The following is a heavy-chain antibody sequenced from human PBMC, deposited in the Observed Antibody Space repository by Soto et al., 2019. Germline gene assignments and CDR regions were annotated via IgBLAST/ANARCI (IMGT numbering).Heavy chain of an antibody. Sequence: GASVKVSCKAAGYTFTSYGISWVRQAPGQGLEWMGWISAYNGNTNYAQKLQGRVTMTTDTSTSTAYMELRSLRSDDTAVYYCARPSYSSSWYGKYYYYYYGMDVWGQGTTVTVSS. CDR3: ARPSYSSSWYGKYYYYYYGMDV. D-gene: IGHD6-13*01. J-gene: IGHJ6*02. CDR1: GYTFTSYG. CDR2: ISAYNGNT. V-gene: IGHV1-18*01.